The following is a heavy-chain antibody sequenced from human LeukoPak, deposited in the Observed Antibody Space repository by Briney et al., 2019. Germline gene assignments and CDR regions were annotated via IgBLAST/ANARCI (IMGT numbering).Heavy chain of an antibody. J-gene: IGHJ4*02. D-gene: IGHD6-6*01. V-gene: IGHV1-69*01. Sequence: SVKVSCKASGGTFSSYAISWVRQAPGQGLEWMGGIIPIFGTANYAQKFQGRVTITADESTSTAYMELSSLRSEDTAVYYCASSFPARYSSSSYYFDYWGQGTLATVSS. CDR1: GGTFSSYA. CDR2: IIPIFGTA. CDR3: ASSFPARYSSSSYYFDY.